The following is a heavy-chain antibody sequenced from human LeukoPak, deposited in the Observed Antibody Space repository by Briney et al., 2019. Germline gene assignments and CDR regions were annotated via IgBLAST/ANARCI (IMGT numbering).Heavy chain of an antibody. CDR3: ARHDLYEQWLVVG. Sequence: PSETLSLTCTVSGGSISSYYWSWIRQPPGKGLEWIGYIYYSGSINYNPSLKSRVTISVDTSKNQFSLKLSSVTAADTAVYYCARHDLYEQWLVVGWGQGTLVTVSS. CDR1: GGSISSYY. J-gene: IGHJ4*02. CDR2: IYYSGSI. D-gene: IGHD6-19*01. V-gene: IGHV4-59*08.